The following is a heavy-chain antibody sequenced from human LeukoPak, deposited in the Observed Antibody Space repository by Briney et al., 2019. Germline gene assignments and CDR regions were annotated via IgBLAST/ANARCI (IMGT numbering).Heavy chain of an antibody. D-gene: IGHD2-2*01. CDR1: GFTFSSYA. V-gene: IGHV3-30*04. CDR3: ARELPRYCSSTSCSPGGFDP. Sequence: PGRSLRLSCAASGFTFSSYAMHWVRQAPGKGLEWVAVISYDGSNKYYADSVKGRFTIPRDNSKNTLYLQMNSLRAEDTAVYYCARELPRYCSSTSCSPGGFDPWGQGTLVTVSS. J-gene: IGHJ5*02. CDR2: ISYDGSNK.